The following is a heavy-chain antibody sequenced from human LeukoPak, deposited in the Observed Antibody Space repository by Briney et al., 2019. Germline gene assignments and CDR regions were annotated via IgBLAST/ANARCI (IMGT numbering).Heavy chain of an antibody. V-gene: IGHV4-61*03. CDR2: IHYTGST. D-gene: IGHD6-19*01. CDR1: GGSVSSGSYY. J-gene: IGHJ4*02. CDR3: ARGIAVAGTSFGPVAY. Sequence: SETLSLTCTVSGGSVSSGSYYWGWIRQPPGTGLEWIGYIHYTGSTNYNPSLKSRVTISIDTSKSHFSLKLSSVTAADTAVYYCARGIAVAGTSFGPVAYWGQGALVTVSS.